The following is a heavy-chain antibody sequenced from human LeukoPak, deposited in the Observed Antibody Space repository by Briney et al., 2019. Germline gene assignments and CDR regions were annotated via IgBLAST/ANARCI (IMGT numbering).Heavy chain of an antibody. Sequence: GGSLRLSCAASGFTVSSNYMSWVRQAPGKGLEWVSAISGSGGSTYYADSVKGRFTISRDNSKNTLYLQMNSLRAEDTAVYYCAKAIPAAIDYWGQGTLVTVSS. J-gene: IGHJ4*02. CDR3: AKAIPAAIDY. D-gene: IGHD2-2*01. V-gene: IGHV3-23*01. CDR1: GFTVSSNY. CDR2: ISGSGGST.